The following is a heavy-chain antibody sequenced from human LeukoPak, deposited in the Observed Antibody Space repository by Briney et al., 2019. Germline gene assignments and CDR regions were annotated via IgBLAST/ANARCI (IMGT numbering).Heavy chain of an antibody. CDR2: INPNSGGT. CDR3: ARDDRYYDSSGYYYDFDY. Sequence: GASVKVSCKASGYTFTGYYMHWVRLAPGQGLEWMGWINPNSGGTNYAQKFQGRVTMTRDTSISTAYMELSRLRSDDTAVYYCARDDRYYDSSGYYYDFDYWGQGTLVTVSS. V-gene: IGHV1-2*02. CDR1: GYTFTGYY. D-gene: IGHD3-22*01. J-gene: IGHJ4*02.